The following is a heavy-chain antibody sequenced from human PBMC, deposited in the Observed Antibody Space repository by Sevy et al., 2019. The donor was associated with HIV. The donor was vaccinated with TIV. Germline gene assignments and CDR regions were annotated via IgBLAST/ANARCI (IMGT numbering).Heavy chain of an antibody. Sequence: GGSLRLSCAASGFTFSKYDMHWVRQVSGKSLEWVSGIGYAGDIYYLDSLKGRFTISRENAKNSLYLEMNSLRAGDTALYYCARGGPEGYYYYGLDVWGQGTTVTVSS. CDR2: IGYAGDI. D-gene: IGHD5-12*01. J-gene: IGHJ6*02. V-gene: IGHV3-13*01. CDR1: GFTFSKYD. CDR3: ARGGPEGYYYYGLDV.